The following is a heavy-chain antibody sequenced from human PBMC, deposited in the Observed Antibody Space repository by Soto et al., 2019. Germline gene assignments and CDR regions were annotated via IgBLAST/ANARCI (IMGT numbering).Heavy chain of an antibody. V-gene: IGHV4-39*01. CDR2: IYYSGST. D-gene: IGHD1-26*01. Sequence: SETLSLTCTVSGGSISSSSYYWGWIRQPPGKGLEWIGSIYYSGSTYYNPSPKSRVTISEDTSNNQFSLKLSSVTAADTAVYYCARHAWEPTNWYFDLWGRGTLVTVSS. CDR1: GGSISSSSYY. J-gene: IGHJ2*01. CDR3: ARHAWEPTNWYFDL.